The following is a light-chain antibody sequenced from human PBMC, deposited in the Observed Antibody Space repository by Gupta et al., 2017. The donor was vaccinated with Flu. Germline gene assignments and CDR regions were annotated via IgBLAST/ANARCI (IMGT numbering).Light chain of an antibody. Sequence: TVTLTCGVSSGSVATSYYPSWYQQTPGQAPRTLIYSTNTRSAGVPDRFSGSIRGNKAALTITGAQADDESDYYCVLDMGSGIWVFGGGTKLTVL. J-gene: IGLJ3*02. CDR2: STN. CDR1: SGSVATSYY. CDR3: VLDMGSGIWV. V-gene: IGLV8-61*01.